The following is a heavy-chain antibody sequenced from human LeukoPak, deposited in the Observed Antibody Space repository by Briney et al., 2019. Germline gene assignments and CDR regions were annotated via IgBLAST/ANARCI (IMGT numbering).Heavy chain of an antibody. CDR3: ARQGDYRYPFDS. D-gene: IGHD3-16*02. V-gene: IGHV4-59*08. Sequence: SETLSLTCTVSGGSISSYYWSWLRQSPGKGLEWIGYVYYSGSTNYNPSLKGRVTISVDTSKSQFSLKLTSVTAADTAVYYCARQGDYRYPFDSWGQGTLVTVSS. CDR1: GGSISSYY. J-gene: IGHJ4*02. CDR2: VYYSGST.